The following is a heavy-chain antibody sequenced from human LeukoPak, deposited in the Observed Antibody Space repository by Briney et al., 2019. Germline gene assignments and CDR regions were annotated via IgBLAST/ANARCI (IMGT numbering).Heavy chain of an antibody. CDR2: IYYSGST. CDR1: GDSISSGDYY. V-gene: IGHV4-39*07. Sequence: SETLSLTCTVSGDSISSGDYYWGWIRQPPGKGLEWIGSIYYSGSTYYNPSLKSRVTISVDTSKNQFSLKLSSVTAADTAVYYCARDNPKQLVAPHDAFDIWGQGTMVTVSS. D-gene: IGHD6-13*01. CDR3: ARDNPKQLVAPHDAFDI. J-gene: IGHJ3*02.